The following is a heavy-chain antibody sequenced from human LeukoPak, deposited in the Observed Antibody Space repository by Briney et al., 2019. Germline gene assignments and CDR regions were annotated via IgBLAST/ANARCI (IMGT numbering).Heavy chain of an antibody. CDR1: GYSFTSYW. J-gene: IGHJ6*02. CDR3: ARHVYSSGWYHYYYYGMDV. D-gene: IGHD6-19*01. Sequence: GESLKISCKGSGYSFTSYWIGWVRQMPGRGLEWMGIIYPGDSDTRYSPSFQGQVTISADKSISTAYLQWSSLKASDTAMYYCARHVYSSGWYHYYYYGMDVWGQGTTVTVSS. CDR2: IYPGDSDT. V-gene: IGHV5-51*01.